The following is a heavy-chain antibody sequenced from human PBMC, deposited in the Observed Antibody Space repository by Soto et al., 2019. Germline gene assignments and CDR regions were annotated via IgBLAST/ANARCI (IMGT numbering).Heavy chain of an antibody. J-gene: IGHJ4*02. CDR1: GFTFSSYA. Sequence: GGSLRLSCAASGFTFSSYAMSWVRQAPGKGLEWVSAISGSGGSTYYADSVKGRFTISRDNSENTLYLQMNSLRAEDTAVYYCAKELYYYGSGSSYFDYWGQGTLVTVSS. V-gene: IGHV3-23*01. D-gene: IGHD3-10*01. CDR2: ISGSGGST. CDR3: AKELYYYGSGSSYFDY.